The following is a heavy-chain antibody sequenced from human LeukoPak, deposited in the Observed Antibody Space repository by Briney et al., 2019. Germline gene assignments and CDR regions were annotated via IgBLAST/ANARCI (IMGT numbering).Heavy chain of an antibody. Sequence: PGGSLRLSCAASGFTFVIYWMSWVRQAPGKVLECGGRISSKANSYATEYAGSVKGRFTISRDDSKSTAYLQMNSMKTEDTAVYYCTSNYGRGSNWFDPWGQGTLVTVSP. V-gene: IGHV3-73*01. CDR3: TSNYGRGSNWFDP. D-gene: IGHD3-16*01. J-gene: IGHJ5*02. CDR2: ISSKANSYAT. CDR1: GFTFVIYW.